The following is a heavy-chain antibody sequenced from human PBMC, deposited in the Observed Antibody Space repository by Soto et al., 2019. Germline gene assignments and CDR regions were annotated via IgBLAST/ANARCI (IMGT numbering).Heavy chain of an antibody. CDR3: ARDLVSGSDFWRAYNGGYFDY. J-gene: IGHJ4*02. Sequence: GASVKVSRKASGYTFRNYGITWVRQAPGQGLEWMAWISPYNGNTNYAQDLQGRVTMTTDTSTSTAYMELRSLTSEDTAMYYCARDLVSGSDFWRAYNGGYFDYWGQGTLVTVSS. CDR1: GYTFRNYG. D-gene: IGHD3-3*01. V-gene: IGHV1-18*01. CDR2: ISPYNGNT.